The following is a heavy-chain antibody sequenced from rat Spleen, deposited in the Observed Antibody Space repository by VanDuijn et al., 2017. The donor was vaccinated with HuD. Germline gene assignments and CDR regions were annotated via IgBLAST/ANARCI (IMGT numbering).Heavy chain of an antibody. Sequence: EVQLVESGGGLVQPGRSLKLSCAASGFTFSNYDMAWVRQAPTKGLEWIAAISTGGGNTYYRDSVKGRFTISRDNAKNTQYLQMDRLRSEDTATYYCAREADIPFHYFDYWGQGVMVTVSS. CDR3: AREADIPFHYFDY. CDR1: GFTFSNYD. CDR2: ISTGGGNT. J-gene: IGHJ2*01. V-gene: IGHV5S13*01. D-gene: IGHD2-3*01.